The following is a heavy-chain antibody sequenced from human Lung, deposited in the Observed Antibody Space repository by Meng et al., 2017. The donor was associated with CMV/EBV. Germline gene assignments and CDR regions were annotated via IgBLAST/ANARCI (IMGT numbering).Heavy chain of an antibody. J-gene: IGHJ3*01. CDR2: IYVSKNT. CDR3: ARDRAWLGRGSFDF. V-gene: IGHV4-61*01. D-gene: IGHD3-9*01. Sequence: SXTXSLXCTVSGVSVTYNSYYWSWIRQSPGKGLEWIGYIYVSKNTKYNPSLQSRVTMSVDTTKNQVFLKLSSVTAADTAVYYCARDRAWLGRGSFDFWGQGTXVTGSS. CDR1: GVSVTYNSYY.